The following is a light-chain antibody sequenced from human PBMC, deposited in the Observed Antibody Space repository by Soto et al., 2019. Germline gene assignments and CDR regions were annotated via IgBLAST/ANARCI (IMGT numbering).Light chain of an antibody. Sequence: EIVLTQSPATLSLSPGERATLSCRASQSVSSYLAWYQQKPGQAPRLLIYDASNRATGIPARFSGSGSGTDVTLTSSSLEPEDFAVYYCQQRSHWPPTFGPGTKVHIK. V-gene: IGKV3-11*01. CDR2: DAS. J-gene: IGKJ3*01. CDR1: QSVSSY. CDR3: QQRSHWPPT.